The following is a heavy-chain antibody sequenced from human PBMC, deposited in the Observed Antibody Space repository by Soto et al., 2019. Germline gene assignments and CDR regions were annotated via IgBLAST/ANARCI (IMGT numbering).Heavy chain of an antibody. CDR3: AKGPRNWGFDY. CDR1: GGTFSNSA. J-gene: IGHJ4*02. D-gene: IGHD7-27*01. Sequence: GASVKVSCKASGGTFSNSAISWVRQAPGQGLEWMGWIMPIYGKTDYAQKFQGRVTMTRDTSISTAYMELSSLTSEDTAVYYCAKGPRNWGFDYWGQGTLVTVSS. V-gene: IGHV1-8*02. CDR2: IMPIYGKT.